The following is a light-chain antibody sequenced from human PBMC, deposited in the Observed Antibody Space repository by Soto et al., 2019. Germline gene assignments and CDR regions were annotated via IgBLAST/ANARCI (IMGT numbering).Light chain of an antibody. CDR1: QSVSSSY. CDR2: GAS. J-gene: IGKJ5*01. V-gene: IGKV3-20*01. CDR3: QQYGSSIT. Sequence: EDVLTQSPATQYITPGERATLSCRASQSVSSSYLAWYQQKPGQAPRLLIYGASSRATGIPDRFSGSGSGTDFTLTISRLEPEDFAVYYCQQYGSSITFGQGTRLEIK.